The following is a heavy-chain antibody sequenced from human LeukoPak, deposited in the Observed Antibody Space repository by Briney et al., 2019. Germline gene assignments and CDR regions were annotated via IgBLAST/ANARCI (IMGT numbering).Heavy chain of an antibody. CDR1: GGSFSGYY. J-gene: IGHJ5*02. Sequence: SETLSLTCAVYGGSFSGYYWSWIRQPPGKGLEWIGEINHSGSTNYNPSLKSRVTISVDTSKNQFSLKLSSVTAADTAVYYCASHPRTSRIAARRGKWFDPWGQGTLVTVPS. CDR3: ASHPRTSRIAARRGKWFDP. D-gene: IGHD6-6*01. V-gene: IGHV4-34*01. CDR2: INHSGST.